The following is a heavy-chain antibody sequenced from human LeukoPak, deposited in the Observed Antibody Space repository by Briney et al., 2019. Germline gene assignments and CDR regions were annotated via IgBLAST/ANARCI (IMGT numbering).Heavy chain of an antibody. CDR3: ARRGSSSWLFDY. J-gene: IGHJ4*02. V-gene: IGHV4-38-2*01. CDR1: GYSISSGYY. Sequence: SETLSLTCAVSGYSISSGYYWGWIRQPPGKGLEWIGNIYHSGSTYYNPSLKSRVTISVDTSKNRFSLKLSSVTAADTAVYYCARRGSSSWLFDYWGQGTLVTVSP. D-gene: IGHD6-13*01. CDR2: IYHSGST.